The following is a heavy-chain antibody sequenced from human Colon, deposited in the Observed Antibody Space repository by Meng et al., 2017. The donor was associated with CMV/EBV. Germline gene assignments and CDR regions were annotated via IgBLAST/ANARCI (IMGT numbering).Heavy chain of an antibody. D-gene: IGHD3-22*01. V-gene: IGHV5-51*01. CDR3: ARTDPSSSGYYFDY. CDR1: GYSFTSYW. CDR2: IYPGDSDT. Sequence: KVSCKGSGYSFTSYWIGWVRQMPGKGLEWMGLIYPGDSDTRYSPSFQGQVTISADKSISTAYLQWSSLNASDTAMYYCARTDPSSSGYYFDYWGQGTLVTVSS. J-gene: IGHJ4*02.